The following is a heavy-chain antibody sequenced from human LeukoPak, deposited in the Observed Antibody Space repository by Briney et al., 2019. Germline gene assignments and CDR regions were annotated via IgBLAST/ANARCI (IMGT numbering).Heavy chain of an antibody. D-gene: IGHD2-2*03. CDR2: ISSGSSTI. CDR1: GFIWSNYG. CDR3: ARDLLDIVLIPAASLYYFDY. J-gene: IGHJ4*02. Sequence: PGGSLRLSCEASGFIWSNYGMKWVGQAPGKGLELISYISSGSSTIYYADSVKGRFTISRDNAKNSLYLQMNSLRDEDTAVYYCARDLLDIVLIPAASLYYFDYWGQGTLVTVPS. V-gene: IGHV3-48*02.